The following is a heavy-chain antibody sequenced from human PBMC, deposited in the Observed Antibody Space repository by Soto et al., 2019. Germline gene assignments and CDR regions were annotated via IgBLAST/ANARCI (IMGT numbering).Heavy chain of an antibody. V-gene: IGHV1-2*02. CDR1: GYTFTGYY. CDR3: ARAGIAVAGGDYYYGMDV. D-gene: IGHD6-19*01. J-gene: IGHJ6*02. CDR2: INPNSGGT. Sequence: ASVKVSCKASGYTFTGYYMHWVRQAPGQGLEWMGWINPNSGGTNYAQKFQGRVTMTRDTSISTAYMELSRLRSDDTAVYYCARAGIAVAGGDYYYGMDVWGQGTTVTVSS.